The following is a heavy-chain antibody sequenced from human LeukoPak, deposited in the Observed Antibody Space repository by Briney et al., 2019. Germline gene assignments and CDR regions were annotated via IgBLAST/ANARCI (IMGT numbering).Heavy chain of an antibody. CDR2: INYSGST. V-gene: IGHV4-39*07. D-gene: IGHD3-10*01. J-gene: IGHJ4*02. Sequence: SETLSLTCTVSGGSITSRSNYWGWIRQPPGKGLEWIGSINYSGSTYYNPSLKSRVTISVDTSKNQFSLKLISVTAADTAVYYCARERDGSGTQRGLDYWGQGTLVTVSS. CDR3: ARERDGSGTQRGLDY. CDR1: GGSITSRSNY.